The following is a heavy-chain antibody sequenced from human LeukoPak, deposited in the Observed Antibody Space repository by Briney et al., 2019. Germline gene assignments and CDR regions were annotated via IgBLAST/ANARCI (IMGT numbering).Heavy chain of an antibody. J-gene: IGHJ4*02. V-gene: IGHV4-39*07. Sequence: SETLSLTCTVSGGSISSSSYYWGWIRQPPGKGLEWIGSIYYSGSTYYNPSLKSRVTISVDTSKNQFSLKLSSVTAADTAVYYCARSGYSYGAPIDYWGQGTLVTVSS. CDR2: IYYSGST. CDR1: GGSISSSSYY. CDR3: ARSGYSYGAPIDY. D-gene: IGHD5-18*01.